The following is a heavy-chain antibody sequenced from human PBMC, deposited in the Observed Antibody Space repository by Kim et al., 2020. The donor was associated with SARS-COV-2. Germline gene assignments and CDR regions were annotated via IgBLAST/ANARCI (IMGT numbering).Heavy chain of an antibody. Sequence: GESLKISCKGSGYSFTSYWIGWVRQMPGKGLEWMGIIYPGDSDTRYSPSFQGQVTISADKSISTAYLQWSSLKASDTAMYYCARRIFGIAAAGTVSRNWFDPWGQGTLVTVSS. D-gene: IGHD6-13*01. J-gene: IGHJ5*02. CDR3: ARRIFGIAAAGTVSRNWFDP. CDR1: GYSFTSYW. V-gene: IGHV5-51*01. CDR2: IYPGDSDT.